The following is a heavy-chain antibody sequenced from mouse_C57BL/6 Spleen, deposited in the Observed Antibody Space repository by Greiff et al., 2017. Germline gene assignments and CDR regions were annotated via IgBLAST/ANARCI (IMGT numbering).Heavy chain of an antibody. CDR3: ARQYYGNLYDFGD. CDR2: ISNGGGST. CDR1: GFTFSDYY. D-gene: IGHD2-1*01. J-gene: IGHJ2*01. Sequence: EVKVVESGGGLVQPGGSLKLSCAASGFTFSDYYMYWVRQTPEKRLEWVAYISNGGGSTYYPDTVKGRFTISRDNAKNTLYLQMSRLKSEDTAMYYCARQYYGNLYDFGDWGQGTTLTVSS. V-gene: IGHV5-12*01.